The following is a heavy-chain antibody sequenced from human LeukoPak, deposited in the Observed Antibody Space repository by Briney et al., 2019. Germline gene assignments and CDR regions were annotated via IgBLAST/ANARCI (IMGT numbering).Heavy chain of an antibody. V-gene: IGHV4-39*01. Sequence: PSETLSLTCGVSGGSISSSSYYWGWIRQPPGKGLEWIGSIYYSGSTYYNPSLKSRVTISVDTSKNQFSLKLSSVTAADTAVFYCARYYGSDGNNWFDPWGQGTLVTVSS. CDR1: GGSISSSSYY. CDR3: ARYYGSDGNNWFDP. D-gene: IGHD3-10*01. J-gene: IGHJ5*02. CDR2: IYYSGST.